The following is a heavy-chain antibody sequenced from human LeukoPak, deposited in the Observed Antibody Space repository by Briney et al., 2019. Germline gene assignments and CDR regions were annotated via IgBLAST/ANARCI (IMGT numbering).Heavy chain of an antibody. V-gene: IGHV3-23*01. Sequence: GGALRVSCAASGFTFSTYAMSWVGQAPGKGLQWVSSFSGSGFDTYYADSVKGRFTISRDNSKNTLHLQMDSLRPEDTAVYFCAKESMAGATTHVFDIWGRGTLVTVSS. CDR3: AKESMAGATTHVFDI. J-gene: IGHJ2*01. D-gene: IGHD1-26*01. CDR1: GFTFSTYA. CDR2: FSGSGFDT.